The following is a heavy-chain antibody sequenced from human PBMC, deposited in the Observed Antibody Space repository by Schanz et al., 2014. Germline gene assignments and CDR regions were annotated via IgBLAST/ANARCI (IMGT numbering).Heavy chain of an antibody. CDR1: GITFSSHS. Sequence: EVQLVESGGGLVQPGGSLRLSCAASGITFSSHSFNWVRQAPGKGLEWISYITYNGGTIYYADSVKGRFTISRDNSKSTLYVEMNSLRVEDTAVYYCAKTLFPGGTQTFGNWGRGTLVTVSS. D-gene: IGHD2-8*02. V-gene: IGHV3-48*01. CDR2: ITYNGGTI. CDR3: AKTLFPGGTQTFGN. J-gene: IGHJ4*02.